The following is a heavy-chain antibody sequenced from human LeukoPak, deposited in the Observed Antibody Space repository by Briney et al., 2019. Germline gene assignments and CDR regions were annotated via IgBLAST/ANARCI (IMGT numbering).Heavy chain of an antibody. CDR2: IKQGGSEK. Sequence: PGGSLRLSCAASGFTFRNYWITWVRQAPGKGLEWVANIKQGGSEKHYVDSVKSRFTISRDDATNSLYLQMNSLRIEDTAVYYCAREGQQSYGMDVWGQGTTVTVSS. V-gene: IGHV3-7*05. D-gene: IGHD6-13*01. CDR1: GFTFRNYW. J-gene: IGHJ6*02. CDR3: AREGQQSYGMDV.